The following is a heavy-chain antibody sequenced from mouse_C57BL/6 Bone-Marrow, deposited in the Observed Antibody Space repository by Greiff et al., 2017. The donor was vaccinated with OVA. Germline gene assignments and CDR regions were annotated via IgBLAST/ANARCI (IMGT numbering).Heavy chain of an antibody. CDR1: GYTFPSYW. D-gene: IGHD2-4*01. Sequence: QVQLKQSGAELAKPGASVKLSCKASGYTFPSYWMHWVNQRPGQGLEWIGYINPSSGYTKYNQKFKDKATLTADKSSSTAYMQLSSLTYEDSAVYYCARSRLPFAYWGQGTLVTVSA. J-gene: IGHJ3*01. CDR3: ARSRLPFAY. CDR2: INPSSGYT. V-gene: IGHV1-7*01.